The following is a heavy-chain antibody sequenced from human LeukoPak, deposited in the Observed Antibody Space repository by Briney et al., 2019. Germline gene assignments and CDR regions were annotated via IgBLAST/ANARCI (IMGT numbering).Heavy chain of an antibody. CDR2: INHSGST. J-gene: IGHJ4*02. V-gene: IGHV4-34*01. CDR1: GGSFSGYY. CDR3: ARDYQGGYGDKTVDY. Sequence: SETLSLTCAVYGGSFSGYYWSWIRQPLGKGLEWIGEINHSGSTNYNPSLKSRVTISVDTSKNQFSLKLSSVTAADTAVYYCARDYQGGYGDKTVDYWGQGTLVTVSS. D-gene: IGHD5-18*01.